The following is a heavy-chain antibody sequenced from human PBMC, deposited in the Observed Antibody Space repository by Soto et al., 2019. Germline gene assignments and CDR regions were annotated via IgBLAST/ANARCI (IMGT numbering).Heavy chain of an antibody. J-gene: IGHJ6*02. CDR1: GGSITSSFY. CDR2: IYGTGNT. D-gene: IGHD6-13*01. Sequence: QLQLQESGPGLVKPSETLSLSCTVSGGSITSSFYWGWIRQPTGKGLEWIGSIYGTGNTYYNPSLKGRVTISADTSKNQFSLNLISVTAADTAVYYCRSSSRYSTDVWGQGATVPVSS. V-gene: IGHV4-39*01. CDR3: RSSSRYSTDV.